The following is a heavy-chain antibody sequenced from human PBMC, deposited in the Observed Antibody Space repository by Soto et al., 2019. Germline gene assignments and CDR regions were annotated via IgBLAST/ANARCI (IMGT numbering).Heavy chain of an antibody. Sequence: ASVKVSCKASGYTFTSYGISWVRQAPGQGLEWMGWISAYNGNTNYAQKLQGRVTMTTDTSTSTAYMELRSLRSDDTAVYYCARAYYYDSSGPLTFDIWGQGTMVIVSS. CDR1: GYTFTSYG. D-gene: IGHD3-22*01. J-gene: IGHJ3*02. V-gene: IGHV1-18*01. CDR3: ARAYYYDSSGPLTFDI. CDR2: ISAYNGNT.